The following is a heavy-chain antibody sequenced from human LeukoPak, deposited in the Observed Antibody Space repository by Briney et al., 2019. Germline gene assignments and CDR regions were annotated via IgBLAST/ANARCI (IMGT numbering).Heavy chain of an antibody. D-gene: IGHD6-13*01. CDR3: ARDLGSSSWLWVY. CDR2: IYYSGST. CDR1: GGSISSSSYY. J-gene: IGHJ4*02. V-gene: IGHV4-39*02. Sequence: PSETLSLTCTVSGGSISSSSYYWGWIRQPPGKGLEWIGSIYYSGSTYYNPSLKSRVTISVDTSKNQFSLKLSSVTAADTAVYYCARDLGSSSWLWVYWGQGTLVTVSS.